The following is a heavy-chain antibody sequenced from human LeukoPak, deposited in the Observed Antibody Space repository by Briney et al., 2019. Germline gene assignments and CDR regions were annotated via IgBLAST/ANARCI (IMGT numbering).Heavy chain of an antibody. D-gene: IGHD2-21*02. V-gene: IGHV3-7*01. Sequence: PGGSLRLSCAASGFTFSSYAMSWVRQAPGKGLEWVANIKQDGSEKYYVDSVKGRFTISRDNAKNSLYLQMNSLRAEDTAVYYCATFNCGGDCYLFDYWGQGTLVTVSS. CDR1: GFTFSSYA. CDR3: ATFNCGGDCYLFDY. CDR2: IKQDGSEK. J-gene: IGHJ4*02.